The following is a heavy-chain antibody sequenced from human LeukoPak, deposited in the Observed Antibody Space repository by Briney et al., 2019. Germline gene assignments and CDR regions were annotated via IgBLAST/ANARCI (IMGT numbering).Heavy chain of an antibody. CDR1: GGTISSYA. V-gene: IGHV1-69*01. J-gene: IGHJ3*02. D-gene: IGHD2-2*01. Sequence: GASVKVSCKASGGTISSYAISWVRQAPGQGLECMGGITPMIGTANYAQKFQGRVTITADESTSTAYMELSRLRSEDTAVYYCAREAPYCTSTSCQWRGPGAFDIWGQGTMVTVSS. CDR3: AREAPYCTSTSCQWRGPGAFDI. CDR2: ITPMIGTA.